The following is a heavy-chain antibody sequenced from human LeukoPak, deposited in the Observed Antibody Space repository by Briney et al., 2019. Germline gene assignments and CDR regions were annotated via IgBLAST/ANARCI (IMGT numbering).Heavy chain of an antibody. CDR3: ASHSSWRFEY. J-gene: IGHJ4*02. D-gene: IGHD6-13*01. Sequence: GGSLRLSCAASGFTFSSYSMNWVRQAPGKGLEWVSSISSSSSYIYYADSVKGRFTISRDNAKNSLYLQMNSLRAEDTAVYYCASHSSWRFEYWGQGTLVTVSS. V-gene: IGHV3-21*01. CDR1: GFTFSSYS. CDR2: ISSSSSYI.